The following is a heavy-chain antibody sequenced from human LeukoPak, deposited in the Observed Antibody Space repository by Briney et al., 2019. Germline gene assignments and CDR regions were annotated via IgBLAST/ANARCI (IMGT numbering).Heavy chain of an antibody. CDR2: IYTSGST. V-gene: IGHV4-4*07. CDR3: ARESYSSSYLFDF. J-gene: IGHJ4*02. D-gene: IGHD6-6*01. Sequence: SETLSLTCTVSGGSISSYYWSWIRHPAGKGLEWIGRIYTSGSTNYNPSLKSRVTMSVDTSKNQISLKVNSVTAADTAVYYCARESYSSSYLFDFWGQGTLVTVSS. CDR1: GGSISSYY.